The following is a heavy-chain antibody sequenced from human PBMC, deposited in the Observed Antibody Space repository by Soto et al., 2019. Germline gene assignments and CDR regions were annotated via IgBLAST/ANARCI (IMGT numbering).Heavy chain of an antibody. CDR3: TKTSGYTGYDAGYFDY. D-gene: IGHD5-12*01. CDR1: GFTFDDYA. Sequence: EVQLVESGGGVVQPGRSLRLSCVASGFTFDDYAMHWVRQVPGKGLEWVSGISRNSAGVGYADSVKGRFTISRDNAKNSLYLQLNSLRPEDTALYYCTKTSGYTGYDAGYFDYWGQGALVTVSS. CDR2: ISRNSAGV. V-gene: IGHV3-9*01. J-gene: IGHJ4*02.